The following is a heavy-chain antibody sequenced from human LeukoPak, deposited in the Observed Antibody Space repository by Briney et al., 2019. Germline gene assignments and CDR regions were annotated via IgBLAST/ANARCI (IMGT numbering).Heavy chain of an antibody. D-gene: IGHD3-16*02. CDR3: GYTNNFYH. Sequence: GGSVRLSCVASGLTFSGQWLNWVRQAPGQGLEWVANIKHDGREKYYVDSVKGRFTISRDDGQNSLSLHMNSVRAEDTAVYYCGYTNNFYHWGQGALVVVSA. CDR2: IKHDGREK. V-gene: IGHV3-7*01. CDR1: GLTFSGQW. J-gene: IGHJ1*01.